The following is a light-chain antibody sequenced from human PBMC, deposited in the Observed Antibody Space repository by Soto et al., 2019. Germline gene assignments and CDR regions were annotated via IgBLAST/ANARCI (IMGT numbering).Light chain of an antibody. V-gene: IGKV3-20*01. J-gene: IGKJ1*01. CDR1: QSVSSGY. CDR2: GAS. Sequence: EIVLTQSPGTLSLSPGERVTLSCRASQSVSSGYLAWYQQKPGQAPRLLIYGASRRATGIPDRFSGSGSGTVFTLSISRLEPEDFAVYWCQHYGNSPTFGQGTKVDIK. CDR3: QHYGNSPT.